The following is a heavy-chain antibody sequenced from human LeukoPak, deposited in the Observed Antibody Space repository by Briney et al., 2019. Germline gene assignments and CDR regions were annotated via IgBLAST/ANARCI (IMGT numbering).Heavy chain of an antibody. J-gene: IGHJ3*02. CDR2: MNPNSGNT. Sequence: ASVKVSCKASGYTFASYDINWVRQATGQGLEWMGWMNPNSGNTGYAQKFQGRVTMTRNTSISTAYMELSSLRSEDTAVYYCARLPTPSDAFDIWGQGTMVTVSS. CDR3: ARLPTPSDAFDI. CDR1: GYTFASYD. V-gene: IGHV1-8*01. D-gene: IGHD4-17*01.